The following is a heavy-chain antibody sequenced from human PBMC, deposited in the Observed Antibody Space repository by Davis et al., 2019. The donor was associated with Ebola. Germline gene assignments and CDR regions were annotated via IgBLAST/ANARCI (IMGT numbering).Heavy chain of an antibody. J-gene: IGHJ4*02. CDR2: IIIIVSTI. CDR1: GFTFSDYY. CDR3: ARDRGSPLRTRGHDY. Sequence: GESLKISCAASGFTFSDYYMSWIRQAPGKGLEWVSYIIIIVSTIYYADSVKGRFTISRDNAKNSLYLQMNSLRAEDTAVYYCARDRGSPLRTRGHDYWGQGTLVTVSS. V-gene: IGHV3-11*04. D-gene: IGHD3-16*01.